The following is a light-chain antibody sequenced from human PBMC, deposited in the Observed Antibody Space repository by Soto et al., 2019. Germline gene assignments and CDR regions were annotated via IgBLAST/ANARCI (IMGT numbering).Light chain of an antibody. J-gene: IGLJ3*02. CDR1: SSDVGSYNL. V-gene: IGLV2-23*02. Sequence: QSVLTQPASLSGSPGQSISISCTGTSSDVGSYNLVSWYQQLPGKAPKLIIYEVNERPSGISDRFSGSKSGNTASLTISGLQGEDEDDYYCCSYVGSSILMFGGGTKVTVL. CDR2: EVN. CDR3: CSYVGSSILM.